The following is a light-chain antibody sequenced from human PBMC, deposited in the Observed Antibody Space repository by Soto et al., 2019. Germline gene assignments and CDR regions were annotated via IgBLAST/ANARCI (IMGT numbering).Light chain of an antibody. CDR2: DAS. CDR3: QHRYSWPLT. J-gene: IGKJ4*01. V-gene: IGKV3-11*01. CDR1: QSVGMY. Sequence: EVVLTQSPATLSLSPGERATLSCRASQSVGMYLAWYQHKPGQAPRLLIYDASNRATGIPARFSGSGSGTDFTLTISSLEPEDIAVYYCQHRYSWPLTFGGGTRVEIK.